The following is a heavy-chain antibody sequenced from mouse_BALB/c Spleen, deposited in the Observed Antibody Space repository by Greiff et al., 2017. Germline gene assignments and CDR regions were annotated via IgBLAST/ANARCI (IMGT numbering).Heavy chain of an antibody. CDR3: TRDGAPAMDY. CDR1: GFTFSSYT. Sequence: EVQLVESGGGLVKPGGSLKLSCAASGFTFSSYTMSWVRQTPEKWLEWVATISSGGSYTYYPDSVKGRFTISRDNAKNTLYLQMSSLKSEDTAMYYCTRDGAPAMDYWGQGTSVTVSA. V-gene: IGHV5-6-4*01. J-gene: IGHJ4*01. CDR2: ISSGGSYT.